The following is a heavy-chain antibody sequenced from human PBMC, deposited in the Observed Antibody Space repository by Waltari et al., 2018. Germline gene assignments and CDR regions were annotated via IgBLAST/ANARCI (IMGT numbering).Heavy chain of an antibody. CDR3: ARTSTRDFYYMDV. V-gene: IGHV5-10-1*01. Sequence: EVQLVQSGAEVKKPGESLRISCEGSGYDFSTFWITWVGHMPGKGLEWMGGSDPRDSYTNYSPSFRGHVTISVDRSISTAYIQWSGLRASDTAIYYCARTSTRDFYYMDVWGKGTTVTVSS. CDR1: GYDFSTFW. CDR2: SDPRDSYT. J-gene: IGHJ6*03. D-gene: IGHD1-1*01.